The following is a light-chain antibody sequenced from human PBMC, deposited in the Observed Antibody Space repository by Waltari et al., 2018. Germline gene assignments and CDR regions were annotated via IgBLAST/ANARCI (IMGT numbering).Light chain of an antibody. Sequence: IVMTQSPASLAVSLGERATITCKSSQTVLYDANNKNYLAWYQQKPGQPPKLLFYWASTRESGVPERFSGSGSGTDFTLTISSLQAEDVALYFCQQYYDTPTFGQGTKEEIK. V-gene: IGKV4-1*01. CDR3: QQYYDTPT. CDR2: WAS. J-gene: IGKJ1*01. CDR1: QTVLYDANNKNY.